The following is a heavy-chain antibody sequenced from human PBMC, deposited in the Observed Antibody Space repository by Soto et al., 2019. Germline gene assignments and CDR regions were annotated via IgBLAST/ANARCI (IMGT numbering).Heavy chain of an antibody. D-gene: IGHD1-26*01. CDR3: AKEGATTHYYYYGMDV. J-gene: IGHJ6*02. CDR1: GFTFSSYG. V-gene: IGHV3-30*18. Sequence: GGSLRLSCAASGFTFSSYGMHWVRQAPGKGLEWVAVISYDGSNKYYADSVKGRFTISRDNSKNTLYLQMNSLRAEDTAVYYCAKEGATTHYYYYGMDVWGQGTTVTVSS. CDR2: ISYDGSNK.